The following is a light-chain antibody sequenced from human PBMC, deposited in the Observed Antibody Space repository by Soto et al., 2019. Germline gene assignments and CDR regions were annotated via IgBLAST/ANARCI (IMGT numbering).Light chain of an antibody. Sequence: NFMLTQPHSVSESPGKTVTISCTRSGGSIASNYVQWYQQRPGSAPTTVIYEDNQRPSGVPDRFSGSIDSSSNSASLTIAGLKTEDEADYYCQSYDSSTPHVVFGGGTKLTVL. CDR2: EDN. V-gene: IGLV6-57*04. CDR3: QSYDSSTPHVV. CDR1: GGSIASNY. J-gene: IGLJ2*01.